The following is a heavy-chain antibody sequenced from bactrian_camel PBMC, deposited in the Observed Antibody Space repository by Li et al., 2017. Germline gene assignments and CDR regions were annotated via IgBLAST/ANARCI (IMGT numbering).Heavy chain of an antibody. CDR3: AIRDYGLGMYNY. Sequence: HVQLVESGGGSVQAGGSLRHSCAASGDTYSRAVMAWFRQAPGKEREGVAAIYTGDSTTYYADSVKGRFTISQDNAKNTLYLQMNSLKPDDTAVYYCAIRDYGLGMYNYWGQGTQVTVS. CDR1: GDTYSRAV. D-gene: IGHD5*01. V-gene: IGHV3S14*01. CDR2: IYTGDSTT. J-gene: IGHJ4*01.